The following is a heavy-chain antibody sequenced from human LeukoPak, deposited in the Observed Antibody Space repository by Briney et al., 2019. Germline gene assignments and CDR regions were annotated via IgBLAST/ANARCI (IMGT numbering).Heavy chain of an antibody. CDR3: ARDIAVAALDAFDL. V-gene: IGHV4-4*07. Sequence: PSETLSLTCTVSGGSISSYYWSWIRQPAGKGLEWIGRIYTSGSTNYNPPLKSRVTMSVDTSKNQFSLKLSSVTAADTAVYYCARDIAVAALDAFDLWGQGTMVTVSS. J-gene: IGHJ3*01. CDR2: IYTSGST. CDR1: GGSISSYY. D-gene: IGHD6-19*01.